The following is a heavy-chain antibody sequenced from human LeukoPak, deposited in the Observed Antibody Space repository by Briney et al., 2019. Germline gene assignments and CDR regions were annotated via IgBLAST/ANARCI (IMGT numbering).Heavy chain of an antibody. D-gene: IGHD1-1*01. Sequence: SGTLSLTCAVSGGSISSSNWWSWVRQPPGKGLGWIGYVDHTGSTNFNPSLNGRVSISRDTSKNLFSLRLRSVTAADTAVYFCARGRVSSSTWYSTYYYYFYMDVWGKGTTVTVSS. CDR1: GGSISSSNW. J-gene: IGHJ6*03. CDR3: ARGRVSSSTWYSTYYYYFYMDV. CDR2: VDHTGST. V-gene: IGHV4-4*02.